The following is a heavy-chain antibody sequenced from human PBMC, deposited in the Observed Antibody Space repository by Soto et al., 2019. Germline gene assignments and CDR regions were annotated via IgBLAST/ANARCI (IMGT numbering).Heavy chain of an antibody. CDR1: GINFSDHF. V-gene: IGHV3-11*01. CDR2: ISGSGTTI. J-gene: IGHJ3*02. D-gene: IGHD1-26*01. Sequence: QAQVVESGGGLVKPGGSLRLSYATSGINFSDHFMAWIRLSPGKGLEWIAYISGSGTTIYYADSVRGRFTISRDNANDSLYLQMHSPRAENTAVYYCARDGRYKTPYDGFDTWGQGTMVTVSS. CDR3: ARDGRYKTPYDGFDT.